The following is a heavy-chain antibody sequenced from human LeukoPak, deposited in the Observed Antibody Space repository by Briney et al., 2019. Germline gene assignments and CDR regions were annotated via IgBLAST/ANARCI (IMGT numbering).Heavy chain of an antibody. Sequence: PGGSPRLSCAASGFTFDDYAMHWVRQAPGKGLEWVSGISWNSGSIGYADSVKGRFTISRDNAKNSLYLQMNSLRAEDTALYYCAKEQAVAGTRGFDYWGQGTLVTVSP. D-gene: IGHD6-19*01. V-gene: IGHV3-9*01. J-gene: IGHJ4*02. CDR1: GFTFDDYA. CDR2: ISWNSGSI. CDR3: AKEQAVAGTRGFDY.